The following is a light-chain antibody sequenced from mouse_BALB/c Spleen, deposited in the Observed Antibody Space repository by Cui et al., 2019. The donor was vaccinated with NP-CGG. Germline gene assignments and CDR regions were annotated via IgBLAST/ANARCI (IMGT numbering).Light chain of an antibody. CDR3: ALWYSNHWV. J-gene: IGLJ1*01. V-gene: IGLV1*01. CDR2: GTN. CDR1: TGAVTTSNY. Sequence: QAVVTQESALTTSPGETVTLTCRSSTGAVTTSNYANWVQEKPDHLFTGLIGGTNNRAPGAPARFSGSLIGDKAPLTITGAQTEDEAIYFCALWYSNHWVFGGGTKLTVL.